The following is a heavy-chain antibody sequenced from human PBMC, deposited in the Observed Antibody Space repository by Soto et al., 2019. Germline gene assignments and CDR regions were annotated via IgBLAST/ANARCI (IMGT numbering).Heavy chain of an antibody. Sequence: ASVEVSCKVSGYTFRELSIHWVRQGPDKGLEWMGGFDPEEGENIRAQKFHGRLTLTTDTAASTAYMELEVLRSADTALYFCAREATVLIPAAQPSHFDSWGQGTLVTVSS. CDR2: FDPEEGEN. D-gene: IGHD2-2*01. CDR1: GYTFRELS. CDR3: AREATVLIPAAQPSHFDS. V-gene: IGHV1-24*01. J-gene: IGHJ4*02.